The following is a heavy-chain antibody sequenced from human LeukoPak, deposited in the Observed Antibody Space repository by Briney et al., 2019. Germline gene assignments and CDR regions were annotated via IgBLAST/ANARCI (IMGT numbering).Heavy chain of an antibody. CDR2: IIPMFNTT. CDR3: VEGGIAPLNWFDP. Sequence: SVKVSCKASGYTFTGYYMHWVRQAPGQGLEWMGGIIPMFNTTKYAQKFQDRVTITADKSTSTAYMELSSLRSEDTAVYYCVEGGIAPLNWFDPWGQGTLVTVSS. V-gene: IGHV1-69*06. J-gene: IGHJ5*02. D-gene: IGHD6-13*01. CDR1: GYTFTGYY.